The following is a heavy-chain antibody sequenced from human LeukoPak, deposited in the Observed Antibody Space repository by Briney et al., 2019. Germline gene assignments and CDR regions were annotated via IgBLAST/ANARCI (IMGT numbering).Heavy chain of an antibody. J-gene: IGHJ3*02. D-gene: IGHD1-26*01. Sequence: GGSLRLSCAASGFTFSSYSMSWVRQAPGKGLEWVSSISSSSSYIYYADTVKGRFTISRDNAKNSLYLQMNSLGAEDTAVYYCARVVWELLGRGAFDIWGQGTMVTVSS. CDR2: ISSSSSYI. V-gene: IGHV3-21*01. CDR3: ARVVWELLGRGAFDI. CDR1: GFTFSSYS.